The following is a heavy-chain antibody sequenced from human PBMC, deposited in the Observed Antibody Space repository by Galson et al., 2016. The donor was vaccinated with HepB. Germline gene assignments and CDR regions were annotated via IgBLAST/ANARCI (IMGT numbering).Heavy chain of an antibody. CDR2: IRHDGGEK. J-gene: IGHJ4*02. D-gene: IGHD1-26*01. Sequence: SLRLSCAASGFTFSRYWMSWVRQAPGKGLEWVANIRHDGGEKYYVDSVKGRFTISRDNAKNSLYLQINSLSAEDTAVYYCARDRGGTYSNCFDYWGQGTMVTVSS. CDR1: GFTFSRYW. V-gene: IGHV3-7*03. CDR3: ARDRGGTYSNCFDY.